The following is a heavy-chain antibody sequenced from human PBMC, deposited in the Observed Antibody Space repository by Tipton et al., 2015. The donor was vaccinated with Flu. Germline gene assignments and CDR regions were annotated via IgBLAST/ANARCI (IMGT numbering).Heavy chain of an antibody. Sequence: TLSLTCTVSGGSISIHYWSWIRQSPGKGLEWIGNIWNTGSTNYNPSLKSRVTISIDTSQNQFSLKLTSVTAADTAVYYCAKYGVTASYFDHWGQGTLVTVSS. CDR1: GGSISIHY. V-gene: IGHV4-59*11. D-gene: IGHD2-8*01. CDR3: AKYGVTASYFDH. CDR2: IWNTGST. J-gene: IGHJ4*02.